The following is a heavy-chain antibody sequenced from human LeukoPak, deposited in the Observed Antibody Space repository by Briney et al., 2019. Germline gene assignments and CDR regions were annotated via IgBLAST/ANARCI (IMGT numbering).Heavy chain of an antibody. CDR3: ARSSPSTSGGY. CDR1: GFTFSSYS. J-gene: IGHJ4*02. CDR2: ISSSSSTI. Sequence: GGSLRLSCAASGFTFSSYSMNWVRQAPGKGLEWVSYISSSSSTIYYADSVKGRFTISRDNAENSLYLQMNSLRADDTAVYYCARSSPSTSGGYWGQGTLVTVSS. V-gene: IGHV3-48*04. D-gene: IGHD2/OR15-2a*01.